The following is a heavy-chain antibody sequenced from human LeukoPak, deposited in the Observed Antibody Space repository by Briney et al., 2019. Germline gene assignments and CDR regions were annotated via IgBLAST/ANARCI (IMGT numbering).Heavy chain of an antibody. V-gene: IGHV1-18*01. CDR3: ARYVAVAGTGLVNYYYMDV. D-gene: IGHD6-19*01. J-gene: IGHJ6*03. CDR2: ISAYNCNT. CDR1: GYTFTSYG. Sequence: GASVKVSFKASGYTFTSYGSSWVRQAPGQGLEWMGWISAYNCNTNYAQKLQGRVTMTTDTSTSTAYMELRSLRSDDTAVYYCARYVAVAGTGLVNYYYMDVWGKGTTVTVSS.